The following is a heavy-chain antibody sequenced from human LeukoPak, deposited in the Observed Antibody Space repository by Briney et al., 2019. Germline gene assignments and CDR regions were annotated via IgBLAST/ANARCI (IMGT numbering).Heavy chain of an antibody. CDR2: IYYSGST. J-gene: IGHJ6*03. D-gene: IGHD2-2*01. Sequence: SETLSLTCTVSGGSISGSSYYWGWIRQPPGKGLEWIGSIYYSGSTYYNPSLKSRVTISVDTSKNQFSLKLSSVTAADTAVYYCARERCSSTSCPPYYYYMDVWGKGTTATVSS. CDR3: ARERCSSTSCPPYYYYMDV. V-gene: IGHV4-39*07. CDR1: GGSISGSSYY.